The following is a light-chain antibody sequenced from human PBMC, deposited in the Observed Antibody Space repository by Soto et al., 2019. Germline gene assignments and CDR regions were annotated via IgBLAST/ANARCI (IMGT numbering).Light chain of an antibody. CDR3: QQRSNWPRLT. CDR1: QSVSSF. V-gene: IGKV3-11*01. J-gene: IGKJ4*01. Sequence: EIELTQSPATLSLSPGERATLSCRASQSVSSFLVWYQQKPGQAPRLLIYDAVNRVTGIPARFSGSGSGTDFTLTITILDPEDYAVYHCQQRSNWPRLTFGGGTKVEIK. CDR2: DAV.